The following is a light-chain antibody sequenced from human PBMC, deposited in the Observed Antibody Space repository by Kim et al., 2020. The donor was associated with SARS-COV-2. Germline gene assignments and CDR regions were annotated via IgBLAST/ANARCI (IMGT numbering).Light chain of an antibody. CDR3: QSRDSGGRVM. J-gene: IGLJ3*02. CDR1: SLRSYY. Sequence: SSEVTQDPVVSVALGQTVRITCQGDSLRSYYATWYQQKPRQAPVLVIYGRNNRPSGIPDRFSGSASGNTASLTISGTQAEDEADFYCQSRDSGGRVMFGGGTKVTVL. CDR2: GRN. V-gene: IGLV3-19*01.